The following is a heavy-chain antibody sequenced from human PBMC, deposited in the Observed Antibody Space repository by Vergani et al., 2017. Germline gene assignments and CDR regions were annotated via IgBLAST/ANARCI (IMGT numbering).Heavy chain of an antibody. V-gene: IGHV3-23*01. D-gene: IGHD2-2*02. J-gene: IGHJ4*02. CDR2: ISGSGGST. CDR1: GFTFSSYA. Sequence: EVQLLESGGGLVQPGGSLRLSCAASGFTFSSYAMSWVRQAPGKGLEWVSAISGSGGSTYYADSVKGRFTISRDNSKNTLYLQMNSLRAEDTAVYYCAKEGDIVVVPAAISFFDYWGQGTLVTVSS. CDR3: AKEGDIVVVPAAISFFDY.